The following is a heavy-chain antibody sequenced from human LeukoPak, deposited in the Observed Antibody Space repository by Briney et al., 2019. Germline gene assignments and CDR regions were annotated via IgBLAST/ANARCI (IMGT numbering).Heavy chain of an antibody. Sequence: GGSLRLSCAASGFTFDDYAMHWVRQAPGKGLEWVSLISWDGGSTYYADAVKGRFTISRDNSKNSLYLQMNSLRAEDTALYYCAKDIGVAAAGYYYYYMDVWGKGNTVTVSS. V-gene: IGHV3-43D*04. CDR3: AKDIGVAAAGYYYYYMDV. CDR2: ISWDGGST. CDR1: GFTFDDYA. J-gene: IGHJ6*03. D-gene: IGHD6-13*01.